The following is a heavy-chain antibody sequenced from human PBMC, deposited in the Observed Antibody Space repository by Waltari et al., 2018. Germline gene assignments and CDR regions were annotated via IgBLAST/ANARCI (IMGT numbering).Heavy chain of an antibody. D-gene: IGHD1-26*01. CDR1: GGSISSSSYY. V-gene: IGHV4-39*07. CDR3: ARGPWELLSFDY. CDR2: IYYSGST. J-gene: IGHJ4*02. Sequence: QLQLQESGPGLVKPSETLSLTCTVSGGSISSSSYYWGWIRQPPGKGLEWIGSIYYSGSTNYNPSLKSRVTISGDTAKNQFSLELSSVTAADTAVYYCARGPWELLSFDYWGQGTLVTVSS.